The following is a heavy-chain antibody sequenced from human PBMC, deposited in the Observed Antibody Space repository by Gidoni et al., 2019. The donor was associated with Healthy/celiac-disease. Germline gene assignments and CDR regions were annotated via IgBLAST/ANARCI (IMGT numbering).Heavy chain of an antibody. D-gene: IGHD2-15*01. Sequence: EVQLVESGGGRVKPGGSLRLSWAASGFTFSSYSMNWVRQAPGKGLELVSSISSSSSYIYYADAVKGRFTISRDNAKNSLYLQMNSLRAEDTAVYYCARRLRGVCSGSSCPPIYGMDVWGQGTTVTVSS. CDR1: GFTFSSYS. V-gene: IGHV3-21*01. J-gene: IGHJ6*02. CDR3: ARRLRGVCSGSSCPPIYGMDV. CDR2: ISSSSSYI.